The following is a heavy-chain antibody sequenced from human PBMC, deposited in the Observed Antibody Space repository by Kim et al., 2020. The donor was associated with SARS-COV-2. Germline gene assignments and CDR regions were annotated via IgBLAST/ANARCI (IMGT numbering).Heavy chain of an antibody. CDR2: ISSSSSYT. Sequence: GGSLRLSCAASGFTFSDYYMSWIRQAPGKGLEWVSYISSSSSYTNYADSVKGRFTISRDNAKNSLYLQMNSLRAEDTAVYYCARGGTKAVAGDYWGQGTLVTVSS. CDR3: ARGGTKAVAGDY. D-gene: IGHD6-19*01. J-gene: IGHJ4*02. CDR1: GFTFSDYY. V-gene: IGHV3-11*05.